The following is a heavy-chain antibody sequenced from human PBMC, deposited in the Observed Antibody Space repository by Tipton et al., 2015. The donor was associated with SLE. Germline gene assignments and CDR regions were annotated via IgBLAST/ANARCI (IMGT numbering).Heavy chain of an antibody. CDR3: AKRNDFWSGYYGYYYGMDV. D-gene: IGHD3-3*01. CDR1: GGSISKSSHY. J-gene: IGHJ6*02. V-gene: IGHV4-39*07. Sequence: TLSLTCTVSGGSISKSSHYWGWIRQPPGKGLEWIGEINHSGSTNYNPSLKSRVTISADTSKNQFSLGLSSVTAADTAVYYCAKRNDFWSGYYGYYYGMDVWGQGTTVTVSS. CDR2: INHSGST.